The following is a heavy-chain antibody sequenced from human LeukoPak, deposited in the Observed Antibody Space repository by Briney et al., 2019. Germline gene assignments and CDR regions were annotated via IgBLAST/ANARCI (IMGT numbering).Heavy chain of an antibody. V-gene: IGHV3-49*03. J-gene: IGHJ6*02. D-gene: IGHD3-10*01. Sequence: GGSLRLSCTASGFTFGDYAMSWFRQAPGKGLEWVGFIRSKAYGGTTEYAASVKGRFTISRDDSKSIAYLQMNSLKTEDTAVYYCTGGSGTDDYYYYGTDVWGQGTTVTVSS. CDR2: IRSKAYGGTT. CDR3: TGGSGTDDYYYYGTDV. CDR1: GFTFGDYA.